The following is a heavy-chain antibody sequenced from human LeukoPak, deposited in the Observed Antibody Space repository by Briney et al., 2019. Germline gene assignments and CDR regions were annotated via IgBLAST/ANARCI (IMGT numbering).Heavy chain of an antibody. Sequence: SETLSLTCSVSGDSISTSSYYWSWIRQPPGKGLEWIGEINHSGSTNYNPSLKSRVTISVDTSKNQFSLKLSSVTAADTAVYYCARLDYCSGGSCYSGHYYYYYMDVWGKGTTVTISS. CDR2: INHSGST. CDR1: GDSISTSSYY. J-gene: IGHJ6*03. V-gene: IGHV4-39*07. D-gene: IGHD2-15*01. CDR3: ARLDYCSGGSCYSGHYYYYYMDV.